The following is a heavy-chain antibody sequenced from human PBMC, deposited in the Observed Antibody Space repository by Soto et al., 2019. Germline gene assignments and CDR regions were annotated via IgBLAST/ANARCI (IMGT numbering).Heavy chain of an antibody. CDR3: ARDWYCSGGSCYNWFDS. CDR1: GGSISSGGYS. D-gene: IGHD2-15*01. V-gene: IGHV4-61*08. J-gene: IGHJ5*01. Sequence: SETLSLTCAVSGGSISSGGYSWSWIRQPPGKGLEWIGYIYYSGSTNYNPSLKSRVTISVDTSKNQFPLKLSSVTAADTAVYYCARDWYCSGGSCYNWFDSWGQGTLVTVSS. CDR2: IYYSGST.